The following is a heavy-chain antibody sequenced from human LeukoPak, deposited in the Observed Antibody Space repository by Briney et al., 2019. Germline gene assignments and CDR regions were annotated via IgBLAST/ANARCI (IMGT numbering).Heavy chain of an antibody. CDR2: IWYDGSNK. D-gene: IGHD5-24*01. J-gene: IGHJ5*02. V-gene: IGHV3-33*08. Sequence: PGGSLRLSCAASGFTFSSYSMNWVRQAPGKGLEWVAVIWYDGSNKYYADSVKGRFTISRDNSKNTLYLQMNSLRAEDTAVYYCARDNRDGYNYDWFDPWGQGTLVTVSS. CDR1: GFTFSSYS. CDR3: ARDNRDGYNYDWFDP.